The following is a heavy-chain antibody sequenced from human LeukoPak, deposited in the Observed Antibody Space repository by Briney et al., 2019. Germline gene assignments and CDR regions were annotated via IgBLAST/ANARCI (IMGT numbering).Heavy chain of an antibody. D-gene: IGHD6-19*01. J-gene: IGHJ4*02. CDR3: ARVSLSSRDYFDF. CDR2: IHSGGNT. V-gene: IGHV3-53*01. CDR1: GFSVSSNY. Sequence: GGSLRLSCAASGFSVSSNYMSWVRQVPGTGLEWLSIIHSGGNTYYADSVKGRFTISRDNSQNTLFLQMNSLRVEDTAVYSCARVSLSSRDYFDFWGQGTPVTVSS.